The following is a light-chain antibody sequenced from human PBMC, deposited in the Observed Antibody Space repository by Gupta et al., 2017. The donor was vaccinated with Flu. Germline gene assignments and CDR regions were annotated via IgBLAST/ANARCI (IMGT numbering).Light chain of an antibody. J-gene: IGKJ5*01. CDR3: QQDYSYPIT. CDR2: AAS. Sequence: TGDRVTITCRASQGISSYLAWYQQKPGKAPKLLIYAASTLQSGVPSRFSGSGSGTDFTLTISCLQSEDFATYYCQQDYSYPITFGQGTPMEIK. CDR1: QGISSY. V-gene: IGKV1-8*01.